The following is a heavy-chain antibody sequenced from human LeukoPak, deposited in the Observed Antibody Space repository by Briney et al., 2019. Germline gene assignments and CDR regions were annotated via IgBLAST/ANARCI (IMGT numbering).Heavy chain of an antibody. J-gene: IGHJ3*02. Sequence: SETLSLTCTVSGGSISSSSYYWGWIRQPPGKGLEWIGSIYYSGSTYYNPSLKSRVTISVDTSKNQFSLKLSSVTAADMAVYYCAREGQRGYDILTGYVTMGAFDIWGQGTMVTVSS. CDR2: IYYSGST. CDR3: AREGQRGYDILTGYVTMGAFDI. V-gene: IGHV4-39*07. CDR1: GGSISSSSYY. D-gene: IGHD3-9*01.